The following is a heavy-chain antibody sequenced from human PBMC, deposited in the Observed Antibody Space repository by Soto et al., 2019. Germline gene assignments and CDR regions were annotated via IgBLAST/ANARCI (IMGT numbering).Heavy chain of an antibody. D-gene: IGHD3-22*01. CDR3: ARGYDSSGYDDAFDI. Sequence: SETLSLTCTVSGGSISSYYWSWFRQPPGKGLEWIGYIYYSGSTNYTPSLKSRVTTSVDTSKNQFSLKLSSVTAADTAVYYCARGYDSSGYDDAFDIWGQGTMVTVS. J-gene: IGHJ3*02. CDR2: IYYSGST. V-gene: IGHV4-59*01. CDR1: GGSISSYY.